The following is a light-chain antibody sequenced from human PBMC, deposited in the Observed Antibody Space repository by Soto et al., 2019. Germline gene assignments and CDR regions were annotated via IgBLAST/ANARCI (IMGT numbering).Light chain of an antibody. V-gene: IGLV2-14*01. Sequence: QSALTQPASVSGSPGQSSTISCTGTASDVVAYDYVSWYQHHPGKPPKLLIFEVRDRPSGVSNRFSGSKSGNTASLTISGLQPEDEADYFCRSSTRSSTLVFGTVTKLHVL. CDR3: RSSTRSSTLV. CDR1: ASDVVAYDY. CDR2: EVR. J-gene: IGLJ1*01.